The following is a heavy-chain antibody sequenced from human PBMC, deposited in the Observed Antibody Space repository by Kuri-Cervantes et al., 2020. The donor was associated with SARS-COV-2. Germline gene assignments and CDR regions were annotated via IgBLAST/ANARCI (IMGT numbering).Heavy chain of an antibody. CDR1: GYTFSNYG. V-gene: IGHV1-18*01. J-gene: IGHJ4*02. CDR3: ARANGVGATLWSFDS. Sequence: ASVKVSCKASGYTFSNYGISWVRQAPGQGLQWMGWISAYNGLTDYAQKFQGRVTMTTDKSTSKAYMELRSLRTDDTAMYYCARANGVGATLWSFDSWGQGTLVTVSS. CDR2: ISAYNGLT. D-gene: IGHD1-26*01.